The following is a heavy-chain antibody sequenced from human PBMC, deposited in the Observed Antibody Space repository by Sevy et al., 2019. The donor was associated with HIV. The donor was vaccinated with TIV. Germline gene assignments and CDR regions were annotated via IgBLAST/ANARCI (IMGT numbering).Heavy chain of an antibody. D-gene: IGHD7-27*01. J-gene: IGHJ4*02. Sequence: GESLKISCKGSGYSFTSYWIGWVRQMPGKGLEWMGIIYPGDSDTIYSPSFQGQVTISADKSISTAYLQWSSLKASDTAMHYCARRERNWDFDYWGQGTLVTVSS. CDR1: GYSFTSYW. CDR3: ARRERNWDFDY. CDR2: IYPGDSDT. V-gene: IGHV5-51*01.